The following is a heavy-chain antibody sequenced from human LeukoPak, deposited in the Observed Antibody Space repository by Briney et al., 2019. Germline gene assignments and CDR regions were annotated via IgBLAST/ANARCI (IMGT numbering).Heavy chain of an antibody. CDR3: AREWDLTGYYFDY. CDR2: ISYDGNNK. CDR1: GFIFSSYF. D-gene: IGHD3-9*01. V-gene: IGHV3-30*04. J-gene: IGHJ4*02. Sequence: PGGSLRLSCAASGFIFSSYFMHWVRQAPGKGLEWVAVISYDGNNKYYADSVKGRFTISRDNSKNTLYLQMNGLRAEDTAVYYCAREWDLTGYYFDYWGQGTLVTVSS.